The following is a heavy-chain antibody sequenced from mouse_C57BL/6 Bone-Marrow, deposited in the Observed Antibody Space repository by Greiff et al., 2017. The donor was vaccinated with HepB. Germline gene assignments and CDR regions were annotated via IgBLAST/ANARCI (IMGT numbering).Heavy chain of an antibody. CDR1: GYTFTSYW. Sequence: VQLQQPGAELVRPGSSVKLSCKASGYTFTSYWMHWVKQRPIQGLEWIGNIDPSDSETHYNQKFKDKATLTVDKSSSTAYMQLSSLTSEDSAVYYCARGLRQNTFYYYAMDYWGQGTSVTVSS. CDR3: ARGLRQNTFYYYAMDY. V-gene: IGHV1-52*01. CDR2: IDPSDSET. J-gene: IGHJ4*01. D-gene: IGHD3-2*02.